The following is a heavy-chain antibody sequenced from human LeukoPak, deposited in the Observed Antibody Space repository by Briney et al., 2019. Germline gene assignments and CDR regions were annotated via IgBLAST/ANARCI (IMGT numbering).Heavy chain of an antibody. CDR1: GFTFDDYA. CDR3: ARGGRRFGESPFDY. Sequence: GGSLRLSCAASGFTFDDYAMHWVRQAPGKGLEWVSGISWNSGSIGYADSVKGRFTISRDNAKNSLYLQMNSLRAEDTAVYYCARGGRRFGESPFDYWGQGTLVTVSS. J-gene: IGHJ4*02. V-gene: IGHV3-9*01. D-gene: IGHD3-10*01. CDR2: ISWNSGSI.